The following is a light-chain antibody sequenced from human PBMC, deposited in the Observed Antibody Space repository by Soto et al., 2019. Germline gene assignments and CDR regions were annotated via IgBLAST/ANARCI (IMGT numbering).Light chain of an antibody. CDR1: SSNIGSNT. Sequence: QSVLTQPPSAXGTPGQRVTISCSGSSSNIGSNTVNWYQQLPGTAPKLLIYSNNQRPSGVPDRFSGSKSGTSASLAISGLQSEDEADYYCAAWDDSLNVLYVFGTGTKVTVL. CDR3: AAWDDSLNVLYV. J-gene: IGLJ1*01. V-gene: IGLV1-44*01. CDR2: SNN.